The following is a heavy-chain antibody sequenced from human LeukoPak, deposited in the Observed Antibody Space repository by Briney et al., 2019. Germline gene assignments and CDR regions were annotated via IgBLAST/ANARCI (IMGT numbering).Heavy chain of an antibody. D-gene: IGHD3-9*01. Sequence: ASVKVSCKASGYTFTSYDINWVRQAPGQGLEWMGWVNPNSGNTAYAQKFQGRVTMTRNTSISTAYMELSSLRSEDTAVYYCARGVKFYDILTGYSKTAYYYYMDVWGKGTTVTISS. CDR1: GYTFTSYD. CDR3: ARGVKFYDILTGYSKTAYYYYMDV. J-gene: IGHJ6*03. V-gene: IGHV1-8*01. CDR2: VNPNSGNT.